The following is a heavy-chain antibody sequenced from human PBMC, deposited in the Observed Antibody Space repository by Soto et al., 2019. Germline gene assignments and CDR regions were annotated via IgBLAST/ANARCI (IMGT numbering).Heavy chain of an antibody. J-gene: IGHJ4*02. CDR2: MFYGVST. CDR1: GSSINSSGYY. D-gene: IGHD2-15*01. V-gene: IGHV4-39*01. CDR3: ARLPSRHLVGY. Sequence: AGTLSLTCTVSGSSINSSGYYWGWIRQPPGKGLEWIGSMFYGVSTCYNPSLKSRVTVSVDTSKNQFSLNLRSVTAADTAVYYCARLPSRHLVGYWGQGTLVTVSP.